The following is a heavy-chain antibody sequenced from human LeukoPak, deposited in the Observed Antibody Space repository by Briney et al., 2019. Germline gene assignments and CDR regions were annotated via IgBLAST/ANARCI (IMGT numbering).Heavy chain of an antibody. J-gene: IGHJ4*02. CDR3: ARDYSTVTTFFDY. Sequence: GGSLRLSCAASGFTFSSYAMSWVRQAPGKGLEWVANIKQDGSEKYYVDSVKGRFTISRDNAKSSLYLQVNSLRAEDTAVYYCARDYSTVTTFFDYWGQGTLVTVSS. CDR2: IKQDGSEK. D-gene: IGHD4-17*01. V-gene: IGHV3-7*01. CDR1: GFTFSSYA.